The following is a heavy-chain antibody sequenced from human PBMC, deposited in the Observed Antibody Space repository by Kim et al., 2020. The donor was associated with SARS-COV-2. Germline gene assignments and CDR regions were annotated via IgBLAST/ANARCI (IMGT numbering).Heavy chain of an antibody. CDR2: ISSSRSTI. CDR1: GFTFSSYS. CDR3: AGRLDY. J-gene: IGHJ4*02. Sequence: GGSLRLSCAASGFTFSSYSMNWVRQAPGKGLEWISYISSSRSTIYYAASVKGRFTISRDNAKNSLYLQMNSLRAEDKAVYYCAGRLDYWGQGTLVTVSS. V-gene: IGHV3-48*01. D-gene: IGHD1-26*01.